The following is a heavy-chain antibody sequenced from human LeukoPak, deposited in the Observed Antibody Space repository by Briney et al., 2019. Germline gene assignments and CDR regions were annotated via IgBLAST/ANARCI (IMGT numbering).Heavy chain of an antibody. V-gene: IGHV1-18*01. CDR2: ISAYNGNT. D-gene: IGHD4-17*01. J-gene: IGHJ6*02. CDR3: ARHYGDLYYYYDMDV. Sequence: ASVKVSCKASGYTFTSYGISWVRQAPGQGLEWMGWISAYNGNTNYAQKLQGRVTMTTDTSTSTAYMELRSLRSDDTAVYYCARHYGDLYYYYDMDVWGQGTTVTVSS. CDR1: GYTFTSYG.